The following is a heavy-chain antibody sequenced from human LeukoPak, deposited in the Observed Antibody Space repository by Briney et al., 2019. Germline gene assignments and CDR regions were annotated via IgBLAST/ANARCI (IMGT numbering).Heavy chain of an antibody. J-gene: IGHJ4*02. D-gene: IGHD6-19*01. CDR1: GFPISSHY. Sequence: GGSLRLSCTASGFPISSHYISWVRQAPGKGLEWVSAISGSAGSTYYADSVKGRFTISRDNSKNTLFLQMNSLRAEDTAVYYCAKDSSGWYTDYWGQGTLVTVSS. CDR3: AKDSSGWYTDY. CDR2: ISGSAGST. V-gene: IGHV3-23*01.